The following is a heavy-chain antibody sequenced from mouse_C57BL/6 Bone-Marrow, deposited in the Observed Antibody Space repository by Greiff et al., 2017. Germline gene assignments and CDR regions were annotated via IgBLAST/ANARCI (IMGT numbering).Heavy chain of an antibody. V-gene: IGHV1-19*01. CDR2: INPYNGGT. CDR3: ARRGFYFVY. J-gene: IGHJ2*01. Sequence: EVQLQQSGPVLVKPGASVKMSCKASGYTFTDYYMNWVKQSHGKSLEWIGVINPYNGGTSYNQKFKGKATLTVDKSSSTAYMELNSLTSEDSAVYYCARRGFYFVYWGQGTTLTVSS. CDR1: GYTFTDYY. D-gene: IGHD3-1*01.